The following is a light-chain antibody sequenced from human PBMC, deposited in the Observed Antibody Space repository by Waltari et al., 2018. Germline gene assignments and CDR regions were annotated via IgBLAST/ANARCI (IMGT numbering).Light chain of an antibody. Sequence: SYELTQTPSVTVLPGQTASITCSGNKLGNKYVCWYQQEPGQSPLLVIYQDSKRPSEIPERFSGSNSGNTATLTISGTQAMDEADYYCQTWDSGSTVVFGGGTKLTVL. V-gene: IGLV3-1*01. CDR3: QTWDSGSTVV. CDR1: KLGNKY. J-gene: IGLJ2*01. CDR2: QDS.